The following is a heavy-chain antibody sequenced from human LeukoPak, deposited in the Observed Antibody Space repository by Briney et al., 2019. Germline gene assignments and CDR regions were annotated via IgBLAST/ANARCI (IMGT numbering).Heavy chain of an antibody. D-gene: IGHD5-12*01. CDR1: GYTSTSYG. CDR3: ARPLVATLLGSSWFDP. V-gene: IGHV1-18*01. J-gene: IGHJ5*02. Sequence: GASVKVSCKASGYTSTSYGISWVRQAPGQGLEWMGWISAYNGNTNYAQKLQGRVTMTTDTSTSTAYMERRSLRSDDTAVYYCARPLVATLLGSSWFDPWGQGTLVTVSS. CDR2: ISAYNGNT.